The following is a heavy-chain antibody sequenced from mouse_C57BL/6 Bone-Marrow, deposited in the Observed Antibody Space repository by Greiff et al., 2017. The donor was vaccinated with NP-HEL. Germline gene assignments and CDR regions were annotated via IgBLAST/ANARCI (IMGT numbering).Heavy chain of an antibody. J-gene: IGHJ3*01. CDR2: IYPGSGST. D-gene: IGHD2-1*01. CDR1: GYTFTSYW. CDR3: ARTILYYGNPWFAY. Sequence: VQLQQPGAELVKPGASVKMSCKASGYTFTSYWITWVKQRPGQGLEWIGDIYPGSGSTNYNEKFKSKATLTVDTSSSTAYMQLSSLTSEDSAVYYCARTILYYGNPWFAYWGQGTLVTVSA. V-gene: IGHV1-55*01.